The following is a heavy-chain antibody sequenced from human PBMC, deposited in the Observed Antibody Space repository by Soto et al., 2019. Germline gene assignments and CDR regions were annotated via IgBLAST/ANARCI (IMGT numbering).Heavy chain of an antibody. CDR1: GYTFTSYY. D-gene: IGHD3-22*01. J-gene: IGHJ4*02. CDR3: ARGPHDSCGYYYVEDY. CDR2: INPSGGST. Sequence: ASVKVSCKASGYTFTSYYMHWVRQAPGQGLEWMGIINPSGGSTSYAQKFQGRVTMTRDTSTSTVYMELSSLRSEDTAVYYCARGPHDSCGYYYVEDYWGQGTLVTVSS. V-gene: IGHV1-46*03.